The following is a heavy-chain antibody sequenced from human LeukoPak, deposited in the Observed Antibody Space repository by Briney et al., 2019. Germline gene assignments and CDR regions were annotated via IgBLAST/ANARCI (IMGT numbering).Heavy chain of an antibody. CDR2: ISGSGGST. V-gene: IGHV3-23*01. CDR1: GFTFSSYG. CDR3: ARVIRGINNNFDY. D-gene: IGHD3-10*01. Sequence: PGGSLRLSCAASGFTFSSYGMSWARQAPGKGLEWVSAISGSGGSTYYADSVKGRFTISRDNAKNSLYLQMNSLRAEDTAVYYCARVIRGINNNFDYWGQGTLVTVSS. J-gene: IGHJ4*02.